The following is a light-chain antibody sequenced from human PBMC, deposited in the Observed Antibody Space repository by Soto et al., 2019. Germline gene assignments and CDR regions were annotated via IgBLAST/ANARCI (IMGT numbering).Light chain of an antibody. CDR3: QQYSTSPYN. V-gene: IGKV1-5*03. Sequence: DIQMTQSPSTLSASVGDRLTITCRANQSVSRWLAWYQQKPGKAPKLLIYKASTLESGVPLRSSGSGSGTEFTLTISSVQPDDSATYYCQQYSTSPYNFGQGPKLVIK. J-gene: IGKJ2*01. CDR2: KAS. CDR1: QSVSRW.